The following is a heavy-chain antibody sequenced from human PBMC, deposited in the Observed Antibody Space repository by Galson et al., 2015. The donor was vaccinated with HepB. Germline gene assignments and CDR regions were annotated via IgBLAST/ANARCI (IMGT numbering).Heavy chain of an antibody. CDR3: ARVYGSLGAFDI. J-gene: IGHJ3*02. Sequence: SLRLSCAASGFTLSSYSMNWVRQAPGKGLEWVSSISSSSSYIYYADSVKGRFTISRDNAKNSLYLQMNSLRAEDTTVYYCARVYGSLGAFDIWGQGTMVTVSS. CDR2: ISSSSSYI. D-gene: IGHD3-10*01. V-gene: IGHV3-21*01. CDR1: GFTLSSYS.